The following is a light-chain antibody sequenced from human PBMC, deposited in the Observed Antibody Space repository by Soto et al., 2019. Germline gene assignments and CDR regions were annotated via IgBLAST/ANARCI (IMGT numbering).Light chain of an antibody. Sequence: DIQMTQSPSTLSASVGDRITITCRASQSISSWLAWYQQKPGTAPKLLIYEASTLESGVPSRFSGSRSGTEFTLTVSSLQPDHFANYYCQQYNDSFPYTFGPGTKVDI. CDR2: EAS. J-gene: IGKJ2*01. CDR3: QQYNDSFPYT. CDR1: QSISSW. V-gene: IGKV1-5*03.